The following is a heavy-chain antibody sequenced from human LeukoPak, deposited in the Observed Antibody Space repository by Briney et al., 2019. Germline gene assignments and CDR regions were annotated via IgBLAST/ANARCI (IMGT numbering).Heavy chain of an antibody. Sequence: GGSLRLSCAASGFTFSSYAMSWVRQAPGKGLEWVSAISGSGGSTYYADSVKGRFTISRDNSRNTLYLQMNSLRAEDTAVYYCAKDLEGAHENFDYWGQGTLVTVSS. CDR3: AKDLEGAHENFDY. CDR2: ISGSGGST. CDR1: GFTFSSYA. V-gene: IGHV3-23*01. D-gene: IGHD3-3*01. J-gene: IGHJ4*02.